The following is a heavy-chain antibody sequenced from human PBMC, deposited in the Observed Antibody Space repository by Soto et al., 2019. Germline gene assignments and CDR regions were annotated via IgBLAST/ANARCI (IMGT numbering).Heavy chain of an antibody. D-gene: IGHD6-19*01. CDR3: ARDRWCRGWRATDSFDI. CDR1: GDSVSSISAA. V-gene: IGHV6-1*01. Sequence: SQTLSLTCAISGDSVSSISAAWNWIRPSPSRGLEWLGRTYYKSKWYNDYAESVKSRITINPDTSKNQFSLQLNSVTPEDTAVYYYARDRWCRGWRATDSFDIWGQGIMVTVSS. J-gene: IGHJ3*02. CDR2: TYYKSKWYN.